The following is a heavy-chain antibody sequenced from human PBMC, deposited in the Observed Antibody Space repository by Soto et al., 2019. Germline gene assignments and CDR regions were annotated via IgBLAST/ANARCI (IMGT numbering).Heavy chain of an antibody. V-gene: IGHV4-31*03. D-gene: IGHD6-6*01. J-gene: IGHJ6*02. CDR2: FYYSGST. Sequence: QVQLQESGPGLVKPSQTLSLTCTVSGGTISSGDYYWSWIRQHPGKGLEWIGHFYYSGSTYYNPSLKSRVTISADTSKNQSSLKLSSVTAADTAVYYCARVSYSSYTRYYYYGMDVWGQGTTVTVSS. CDR3: ARVSYSSYTRYYYYGMDV. CDR1: GGTISSGDYY.